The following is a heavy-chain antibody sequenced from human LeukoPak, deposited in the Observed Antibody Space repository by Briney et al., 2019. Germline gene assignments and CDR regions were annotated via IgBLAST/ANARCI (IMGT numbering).Heavy chain of an antibody. J-gene: IGHJ4*02. CDR1: GYTLTELS. Sequence: ASVRVSCKVSGYTLTELSMHWVRQAPGKGGEWMGGFDPEDGETIYAQNFQGRVTMTEDTSTDTAYMELSSLRSEDTAVYYCATAESGSYGPVDYWGQGTLVTVSS. CDR3: ATAESGSYGPVDY. V-gene: IGHV1-24*01. CDR2: FDPEDGET. D-gene: IGHD1-26*01.